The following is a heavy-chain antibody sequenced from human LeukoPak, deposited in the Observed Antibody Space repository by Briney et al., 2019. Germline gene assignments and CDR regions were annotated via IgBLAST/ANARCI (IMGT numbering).Heavy chain of an antibody. D-gene: IGHD3-16*01. CDR1: GGSISSYY. CDR2: IYNSGST. Sequence: SETLSLTCTVSGGSISSYYWSWIRQPPGKGLEWIGYIYNSGSTNYNPSLKSRVTISVDTSKNQFSLKLSSVTAADTAVYYCARSSLGEGENYWGQGTLVTVSS. V-gene: IGHV4-59*01. CDR3: ARSSLGEGENY. J-gene: IGHJ4*02.